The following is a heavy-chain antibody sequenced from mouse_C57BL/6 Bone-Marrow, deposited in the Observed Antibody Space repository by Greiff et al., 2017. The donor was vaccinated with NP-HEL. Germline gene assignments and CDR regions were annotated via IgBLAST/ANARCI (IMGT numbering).Heavy chain of an antibody. D-gene: IGHD3-2*02. V-gene: IGHV5-4*03. CDR1: GFTFSSYA. CDR2: ISDGGSYT. Sequence: EVNLVESGGGLVKPGGSLKLSCAASGFTFSSYAMSWVRQTPEKRLEWVATISDGGSYTYYPDNVKGRFTISRDNAKNNLYLQMSHLKSEDTAMYYCARGGSSGPYYFDYWGQGTTLTVSS. CDR3: ARGGSSGPYYFDY. J-gene: IGHJ2*01.